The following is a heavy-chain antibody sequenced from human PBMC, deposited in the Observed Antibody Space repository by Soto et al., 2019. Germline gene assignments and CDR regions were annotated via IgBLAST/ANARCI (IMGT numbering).Heavy chain of an antibody. CDR3: ARGFGSSFGNWFDP. D-gene: IGHD6-13*01. CDR2: INHSGST. Sequence: SETLSLTCTVSGGSISSGDYYWSWIRQPPGKGLEWIGEINHSGSTNYNPSLKSRVTISVDTSKNQFSLKLSSVTAADTAVYYCARGFGSSFGNWFDPWGQGTLVTVSS. CDR1: GGSISSGDYY. J-gene: IGHJ5*02. V-gene: IGHV4-30-4*01.